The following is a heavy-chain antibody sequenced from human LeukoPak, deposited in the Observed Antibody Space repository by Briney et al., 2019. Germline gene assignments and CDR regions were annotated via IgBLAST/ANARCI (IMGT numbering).Heavy chain of an antibody. CDR2: IYSSGNT. Sequence: SETLSLTCTVSGGSISNYYWTWIRQPPGKGLEWIGYIYSSGNTNYNPSPNSRVTISLDTSKNQFSLMLRSLTAADAAVYYCARRYTASPGERFDYWGQGTLVTVSS. CDR1: GGSISNYY. CDR3: ARRYTASPGERFDY. J-gene: IGHJ4*02. V-gene: IGHV4-59*08. D-gene: IGHD2-2*02.